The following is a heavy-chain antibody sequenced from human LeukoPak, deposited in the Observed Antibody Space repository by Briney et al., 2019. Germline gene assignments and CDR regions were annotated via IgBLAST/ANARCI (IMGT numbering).Heavy chain of an antibody. D-gene: IGHD2-21*01. CDR2: ISSSSSHI. CDR3: ARVWQDYSGVDY. V-gene: IGHV3-21*01. CDR1: GFTLSSYS. Sequence: PGGSLRLSCAVSGFTLSSYSMNWVRQAPGKGLEWVSSISSSSSHIYYADSVKGRFTISRDNAKNSLYLQMNSLRAEDTAVYYCARVWQDYSGVDYWGQGTLVTVSS. J-gene: IGHJ4*02.